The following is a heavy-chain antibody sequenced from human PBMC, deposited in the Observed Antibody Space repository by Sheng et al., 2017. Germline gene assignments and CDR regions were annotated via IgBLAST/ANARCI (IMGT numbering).Heavy chain of an antibody. V-gene: IGHV4-31*11. CDR3: ARTTSGFYYFDY. J-gene: IGHJ4*02. CDR2: ISSSGNT. D-gene: IGHD3-22*01. Sequence: QVQLQESGPGLVKPSQTLSLTCAVSGGSISSGVYYWSWIRQFPGRGLEWIGYISSSGNTYHNPSLRSRITISLDTSNNHFSLKLSFVTAADTAVYYCARTTSGFYYFDYWGQGKLVTVSS. CDR1: GGSISSGVYY.